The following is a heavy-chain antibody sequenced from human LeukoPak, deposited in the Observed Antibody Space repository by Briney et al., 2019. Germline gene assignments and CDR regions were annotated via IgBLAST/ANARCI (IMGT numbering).Heavy chain of an antibody. V-gene: IGHV4-59*01. Sequence: SETLSLTCTVSGGSISSYYWSWIRQPPGKGLEWIGYIYYSGSTNYNPSLKSRVTISVDTSKNQFSLKLSSVTAADTAVYYCARDKFDRGYSYGSATNWFVPWGQGTLVTVSS. J-gene: IGHJ5*02. CDR1: GGSISSYY. CDR3: ARDKFDRGYSYGSATNWFVP. CDR2: IYYSGST. D-gene: IGHD5-18*01.